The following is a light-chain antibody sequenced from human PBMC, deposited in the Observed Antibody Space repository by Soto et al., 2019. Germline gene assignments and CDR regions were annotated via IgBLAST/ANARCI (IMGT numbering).Light chain of an antibody. CDR3: QQYGRSPPFT. Sequence: EIVLTQSPGTLSLSPGERATLSRRASQTVSSRYLAWYQQKPGKAPRLLMYGASNRATGIPDRFSGSGSGTDFTLTISRLEPEDFAVYFCQQYGRSPPFTFGQGTKVEIK. CDR1: QTVSSRY. V-gene: IGKV3-20*01. CDR2: GAS. J-gene: IGKJ2*01.